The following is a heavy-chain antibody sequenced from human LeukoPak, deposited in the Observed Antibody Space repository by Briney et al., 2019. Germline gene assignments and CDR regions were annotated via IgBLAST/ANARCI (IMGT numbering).Heavy chain of an antibody. CDR3: TRDAPYMDV. Sequence: GGSLRLSCAGLGFTFNNYGMYWVRQAPGKGLEWVAIISHDENFRFYADSVKGRFTISRDISKNIIYLQMNSLTPEDTAVYYCTRDAPYMDVWGKGTTVTVSS. CDR2: ISHDENFR. J-gene: IGHJ6*03. CDR1: GFTFNNYG. V-gene: IGHV3-30*03.